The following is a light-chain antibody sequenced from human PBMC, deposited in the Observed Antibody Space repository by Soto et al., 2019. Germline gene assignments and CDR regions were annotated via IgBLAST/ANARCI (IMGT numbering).Light chain of an antibody. Sequence: DIVMTQSPLSLPVTPGEPASISCRSSQSLLHSNGYNYLDWYLQKPGQSPQLLIYLGSNRASGVPDRFSGSGSGTDLTLKISIVEAEDVGVYYCMQALQTPLTFGGGTKVEIK. CDR1: QSLLHSNGYNY. J-gene: IGKJ4*01. CDR2: LGS. V-gene: IGKV2-28*01. CDR3: MQALQTPLT.